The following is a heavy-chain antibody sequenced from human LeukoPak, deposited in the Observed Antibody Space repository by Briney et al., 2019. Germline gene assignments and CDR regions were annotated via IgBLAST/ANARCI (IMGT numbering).Heavy chain of an antibody. J-gene: IGHJ4*02. V-gene: IGHV3-30*04. Sequence: GRSLRLSCAASGFTFSSYAMHWVRQAPGKGLEWVAVISYDGSNKYYADSVKGRFTISGDNSKNTLYLQMNSLRAEDTAVYYCARWVLEMATILDWGQGTLVTVSS. D-gene: IGHD5-24*01. CDR1: GFTFSSYA. CDR2: ISYDGSNK. CDR3: ARWVLEMATILD.